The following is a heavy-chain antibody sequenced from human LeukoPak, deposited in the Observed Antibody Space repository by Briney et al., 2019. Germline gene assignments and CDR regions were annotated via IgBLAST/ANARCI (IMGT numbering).Heavy chain of an antibody. CDR1: GGTFGSYV. V-gene: IGHV1-69*13. Sequence: SVKVSCKASGGTFGSYVISWVRQAPGQGLEWMGGIIPIFGTAHYAQKFQGRLTITADESTSTVYMEMSSLRSEDTAIYYCAKEGDTALVTGYFDLWGRGTLVTVSA. J-gene: IGHJ2*01. CDR2: IIPIFGTA. D-gene: IGHD5-18*01. CDR3: AKEGDTALVTGYFDL.